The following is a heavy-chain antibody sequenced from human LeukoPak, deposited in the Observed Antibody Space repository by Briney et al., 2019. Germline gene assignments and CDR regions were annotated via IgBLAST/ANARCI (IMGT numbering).Heavy chain of an antibody. V-gene: IGHV1-69*13. D-gene: IGHD5-12*01. Sequence: SVKVSCKASGGTFSSYAISWVRQAPGQGLEWMGGFIPIFGTANYAQKFQGRVTITADESTSTAYMELSSLRSEDTAVYYCARVDSGYDFLDYWGQGTLVTVSP. CDR1: GGTFSSYA. CDR3: ARVDSGYDFLDY. J-gene: IGHJ4*02. CDR2: FIPIFGTA.